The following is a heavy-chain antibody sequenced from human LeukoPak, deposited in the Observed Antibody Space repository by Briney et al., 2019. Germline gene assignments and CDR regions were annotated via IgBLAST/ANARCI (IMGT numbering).Heavy chain of an antibody. D-gene: IGHD3-3*01. CDR3: AKDRVPGGYYDFWSGYYSDFDY. Sequence: QPGRSLRLSCAASGFTFSSYGMHWVRQAPGKWLEWVAVIWYDGSNKYYADSVRGRFTISRDNSKNTLYLQMNSLRAEDTAVYYCAKDRVPGGYYDFWSGYYSDFDYWGQGTLVTVSS. CDR2: IWYDGSNK. CDR1: GFTFSSYG. J-gene: IGHJ4*02. V-gene: IGHV3-33*06.